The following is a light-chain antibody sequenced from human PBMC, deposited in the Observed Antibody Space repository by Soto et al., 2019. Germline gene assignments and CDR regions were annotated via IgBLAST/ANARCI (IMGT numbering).Light chain of an antibody. CDR2: EVN. Sequence: QSALTQPASVSGSPGQSITISCTGTSSDVGGYKSVSWYQQHPGKAPKLMIYEVNNRPSGVSNRFSGSKSGNTASLTISGLQAEDEADYYCSSYTSRITLVFGGGTKVTVL. J-gene: IGLJ3*02. CDR3: SSYTSRITLV. CDR1: SSDVGGYKS. V-gene: IGLV2-14*01.